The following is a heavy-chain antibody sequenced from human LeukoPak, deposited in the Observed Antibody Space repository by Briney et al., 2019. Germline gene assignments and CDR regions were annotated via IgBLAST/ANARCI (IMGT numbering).Heavy chain of an antibody. CDR2: ITGYGDRT. V-gene: IGHV3-23*01. D-gene: IGHD4-17*01. CDR3: ARDTDTVTTILDY. J-gene: IGHJ4*02. Sequence: GGSLRLSCAPSGFTFSAYAMSWVRQAPGKGLEWVTSITGYGDRTYYADSVKGRFTISRDNSKNTLYLQMNSLRAEDTAVYYCARDTDTVTTILDYWGQGTLVTVSS. CDR1: GFTFSAYA.